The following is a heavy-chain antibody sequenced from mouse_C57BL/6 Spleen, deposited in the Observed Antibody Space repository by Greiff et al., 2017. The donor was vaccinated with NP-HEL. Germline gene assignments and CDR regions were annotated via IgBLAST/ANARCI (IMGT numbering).Heavy chain of an antibody. J-gene: IGHJ1*03. Sequence: VQLKESGGDLVKPGGSLKLSCAASGFTFSSYGMSWVRQTPDKRLEWVATISSGGSYTSYPDSVKGRFTISRDNAKNTLYLQMSSLKSEDTAMYYCARHYYGSSYGWYFDVWGTGTTVTVSS. CDR1: GFTFSSYG. CDR2: ISSGGSYT. V-gene: IGHV5-6*01. D-gene: IGHD1-1*01. CDR3: ARHYYGSSYGWYFDV.